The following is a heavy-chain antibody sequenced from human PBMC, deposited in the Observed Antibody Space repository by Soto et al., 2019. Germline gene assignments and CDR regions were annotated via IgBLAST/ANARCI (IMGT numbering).Heavy chain of an antibody. Sequence: SETLSLTCSLSGASITSTTYFWAWIRKNPGKGLEWIGSIYYSGKMHYNPSLKSRATISVDRSRNQFSLEVKSVTAADTAVYYCAKNLPRTGRFDYWGQGTVVTVSS. CDR3: AKNLPRTGRFDY. J-gene: IGHJ4*02. V-gene: IGHV4-39*01. CDR2: IYYSGKM. CDR1: GASITSTTYF.